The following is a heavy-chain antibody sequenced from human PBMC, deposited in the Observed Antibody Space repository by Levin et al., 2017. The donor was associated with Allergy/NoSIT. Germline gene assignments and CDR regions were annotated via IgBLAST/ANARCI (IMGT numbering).Heavy chain of an antibody. CDR2: IGTAGDT. V-gene: IGHV3-13*04. Sequence: ASVKVSCAASGFTFSSYDMHWVRQATGKGLEWVSAIGTAGDTYYPGSVKGRFTISRENAKNSLYLQMNSLRAGDTAVYYCARATGIAAANDAFDIWGQGTMVTVSS. CDR1: GFTFSSYD. D-gene: IGHD6-13*01. CDR3: ARATGIAAANDAFDI. J-gene: IGHJ3*02.